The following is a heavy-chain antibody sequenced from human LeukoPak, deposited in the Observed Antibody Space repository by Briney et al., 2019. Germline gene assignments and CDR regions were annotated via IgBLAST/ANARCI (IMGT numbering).Heavy chain of an antibody. CDR3: AKTCSKRAVSGSEAFDL. V-gene: IGHV3-30*02. Sequence: GGSLRLSCAASGFIFTSYAMSWVRQAPGKGLEWVAFIRNDGSDKNHADSVKRRFCISRDNSKNTLFLQMTSLRTEDTAIYYCAKTCSKRAVSGSEAFDLWGRGRMVSVSS. CDR2: IRNDGSDK. J-gene: IGHJ3*01. D-gene: IGHD3-22*01. CDR1: GFIFTSYA.